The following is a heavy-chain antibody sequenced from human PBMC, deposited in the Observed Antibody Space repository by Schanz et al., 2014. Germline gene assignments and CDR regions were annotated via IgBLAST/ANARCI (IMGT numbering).Heavy chain of an antibody. V-gene: IGHV3-7*03. CDR1: GFTFSDAW. J-gene: IGHJ4*02. CDR2: IKQEGDEK. Sequence: EVQLVESGGGLVKPGGSLRLSCAASGFTFSDAWMTWVRQAPGKGLEWVASIKQEGDEKNYVDSVKGRFTISRDSSKNTRFLQMNSLRAEDTAVYYCARLDSSSWYPRYWGQGTLVTVSS. CDR3: ARLDSSSWYPRY. D-gene: IGHD6-13*01.